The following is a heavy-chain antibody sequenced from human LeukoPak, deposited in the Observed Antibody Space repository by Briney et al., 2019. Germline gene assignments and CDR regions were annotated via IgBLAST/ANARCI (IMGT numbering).Heavy chain of an antibody. J-gene: IGHJ4*02. V-gene: IGHV3-48*03. CDR3: ARAFTMTTRVGGDY. Sequence: SGGSLRLSCAASGFTFSSYEMNWIRQAPGKGLEWLSYISGSGSYTNYADSVKGRFTISRDNAKNSLYLQMNSLRAEDTAVYYCARAFTMTTRVGGDYWGQGTLVIVSS. CDR2: ISGSGSYT. CDR1: GFTFSSYE. D-gene: IGHD4-17*01.